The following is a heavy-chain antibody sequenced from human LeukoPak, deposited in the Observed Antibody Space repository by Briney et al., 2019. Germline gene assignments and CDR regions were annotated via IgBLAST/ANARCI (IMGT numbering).Heavy chain of an antibody. J-gene: IGHJ4*02. Sequence: GGSLRLSCAASGFTFSSYWMSWVRQAPGKGLEWVANIKQDGSEKYYVDSVKGRFTISRDNAKNSLYLRMNSLRAEDTAVYYCARVVDTAMGDFDYWGQGTLVTVSS. D-gene: IGHD5-18*01. CDR3: ARVVDTAMGDFDY. V-gene: IGHV3-7*01. CDR1: GFTFSSYW. CDR2: IKQDGSEK.